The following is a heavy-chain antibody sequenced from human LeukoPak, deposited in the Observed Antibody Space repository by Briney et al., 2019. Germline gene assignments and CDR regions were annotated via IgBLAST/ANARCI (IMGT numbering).Heavy chain of an antibody. Sequence: QSGGSLRLSCAASGFTFSSYAMSWVRQAPGKGLEWVSAISGSGGSTYYADSVKGRFTISRDNSKNTLYLQMNSLRAEDTAVYYCAKYSRGAYQLLYYYYYGMDVWGQGTTVTVSS. CDR2: ISGSGGST. CDR3: AKYSRGAYQLLYYYYYGMDV. J-gene: IGHJ6*02. V-gene: IGHV3-23*01. CDR1: GFTFSSYA. D-gene: IGHD2-2*01.